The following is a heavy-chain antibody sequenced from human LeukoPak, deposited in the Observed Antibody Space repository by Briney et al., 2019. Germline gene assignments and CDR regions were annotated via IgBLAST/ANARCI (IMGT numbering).Heavy chain of an antibody. CDR3: ARDLAGATMVATYEYAFDI. D-gene: IGHD5-12*01. CDR1: GGTFSSYA. CDR2: IIPIFGTA. V-gene: IGHV1-69*13. J-gene: IGHJ4*02. Sequence: SVKVSCKASGGTFSSYAISWVRQAPGQGLEWMGGIIPIFGTANYAQKFQGRVTITADESTSTAYMELSSLRSEDTAVYYCARDLAGATMVATYEYAFDIWGQGTLVTVSS.